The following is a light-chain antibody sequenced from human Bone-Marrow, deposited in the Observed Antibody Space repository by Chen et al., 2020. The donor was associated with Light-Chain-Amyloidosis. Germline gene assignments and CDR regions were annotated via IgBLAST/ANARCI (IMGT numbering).Light chain of an antibody. J-gene: IGKJ4*01. CDR3: QQLNSYLPLT. Sequence: DIQLTHSPFFLSASVGNRVTITCRASQGISSDLPWYQQKPGKAPKLLLYAASTLQRGVPSRLSGSGSGKEFTLTISSLQPEDFATYYCQQLNSYLPLTFGGGTKVEIK. V-gene: IGKV1-9*01. CDR1: QGISSD. CDR2: AAS.